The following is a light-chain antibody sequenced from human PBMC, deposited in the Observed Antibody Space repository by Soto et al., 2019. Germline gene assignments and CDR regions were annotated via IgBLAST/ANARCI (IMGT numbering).Light chain of an antibody. CDR1: SSNIGAGYD. Sequence: QSVLTQPPSVSGAPGQRVTISCTGSSSNIGAGYDVHWYQQLPGTAPKLLIYGNSNRPSGVPDRFSGSKSGTSASLAITGLQAEDEAEDYCQSYDSSLSGHGGFGGGTQLTVL. CDR2: GNS. V-gene: IGLV1-40*01. J-gene: IGLJ2*01. CDR3: QSYDSSLSGHGG.